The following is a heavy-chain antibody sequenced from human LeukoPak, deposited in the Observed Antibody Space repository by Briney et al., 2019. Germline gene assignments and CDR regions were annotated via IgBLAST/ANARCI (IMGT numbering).Heavy chain of an antibody. D-gene: IGHD1-26*01. CDR3: AKQLGSYGSYFDY. V-gene: IGHV3-23*01. J-gene: IGHJ4*02. Sequence: PGGSLRLSCAASGFTLSSYAMSWVRQAPGKGLEWASGISASGDSTYYADSAKGRFTISRDNSKNTLYLQMNSLKAEDTAVYYCAKQLGSYGSYFDYWGQGTLVTVSS. CDR1: GFTLSSYA. CDR2: ISASGDST.